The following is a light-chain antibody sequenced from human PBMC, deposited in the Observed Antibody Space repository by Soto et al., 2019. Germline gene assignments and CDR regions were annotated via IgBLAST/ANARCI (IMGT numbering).Light chain of an antibody. CDR1: QSVSTY. CDR3: QQRDNWPLT. V-gene: IGKV3-11*01. Sequence: EVVLTQSPATLSLSPGERATLSCRASQSVSTYLAWYRQKPGQAPRLLIYDASNRATGIPARFSGSGSGTAFTLTISSLEPEDFAVFSCQQRDNWPLTFGGGTKVELK. CDR2: DAS. J-gene: IGKJ4*01.